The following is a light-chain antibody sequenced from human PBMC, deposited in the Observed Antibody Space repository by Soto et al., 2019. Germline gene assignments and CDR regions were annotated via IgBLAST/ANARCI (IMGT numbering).Light chain of an antibody. V-gene: IGLV4-69*01. CDR1: SGHSSYA. J-gene: IGLJ2*01. Sequence: QAVVTQSPSASASLGASVKLTCTLSSGHSSYAIAWHQQQPEKGPRYLMKLNSDGSHRKGDGIPDRFSGSSSGAERYLTISSLQSEDEADYYCQTWATGIVVFGGGTKVTAL. CDR2: LNSDGSH. CDR3: QTWATGIVV.